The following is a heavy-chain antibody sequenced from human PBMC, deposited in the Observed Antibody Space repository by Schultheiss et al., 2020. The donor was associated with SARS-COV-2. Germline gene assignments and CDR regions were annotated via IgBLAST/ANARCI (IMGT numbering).Heavy chain of an antibody. D-gene: IGHD6-6*01. CDR1: GGSISSGSYY. CDR2: IYYSGST. Sequence: SETLSLTCTVSGGSISSGSYYWGWIRQPPGKGLEWIGSIYYSGSTNYNPSLKSRVTMSVDTSKNQFSLKLSSVTAADTAVYYCAREVRSSSPPHYFDYWGQGTLVTVSS. CDR3: AREVRSSSPPHYFDY. V-gene: IGHV4-39*07. J-gene: IGHJ4*02.